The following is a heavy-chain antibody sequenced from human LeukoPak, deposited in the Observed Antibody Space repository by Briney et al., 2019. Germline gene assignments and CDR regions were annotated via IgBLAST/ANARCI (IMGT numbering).Heavy chain of an antibody. D-gene: IGHD3-3*01. V-gene: IGHV4-59*08. J-gene: IGHJ3*02. Sequence: KPSETLSLTCTVSGGSISSYYWSWIRQPPGKGLEWIGYIYYSGSTNYNPPLKSRVTISVDTSKNQFSLKLSSVTAADTAVYYCARYYDSTPLGAFDIWGQGTMVTVSS. CDR2: IYYSGST. CDR3: ARYYDSTPLGAFDI. CDR1: GGSISSYY.